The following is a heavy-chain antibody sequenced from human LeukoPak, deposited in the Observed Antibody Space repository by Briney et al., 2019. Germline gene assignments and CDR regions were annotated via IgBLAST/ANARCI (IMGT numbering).Heavy chain of an antibody. D-gene: IGHD4-17*01. J-gene: IGHJ6*02. CDR2: IYYSGST. CDR1: GGSISSYY. Sequence: PSETLSLTCTVSGGSISSYYWSWIRQPPGKGLEWIGYIYYSGSTNYNPSLKSRVTISVDTSKNQFSLKLSSVTAADTAVYYCARGLDDYGDYENYGMDVWGQGTTVTVSS. CDR3: ARGLDDYGDYENYGMDV. V-gene: IGHV4-59*01.